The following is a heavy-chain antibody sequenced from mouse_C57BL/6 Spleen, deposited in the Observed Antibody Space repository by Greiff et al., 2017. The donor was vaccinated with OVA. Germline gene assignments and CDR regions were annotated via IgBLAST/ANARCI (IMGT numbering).Heavy chain of an antibody. Sequence: VQLQESGAELVKPGASVKISCKASGYAFSSYWMNWVKQRPGKGLEWIGQIYPGDGDPNYNGKFKGKATLTADKSSSTAYMQLSSLTSEDSAVYFCARWGYYYYAMDYWGQGTSVTVSS. CDR1: GYAFSSYW. J-gene: IGHJ4*01. CDR3: ARWGYYYYAMDY. CDR2: IYPGDGDP. V-gene: IGHV1-80*01. D-gene: IGHD3-1*01.